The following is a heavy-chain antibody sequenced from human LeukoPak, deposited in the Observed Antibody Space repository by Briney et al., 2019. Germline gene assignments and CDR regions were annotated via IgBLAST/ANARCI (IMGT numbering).Heavy chain of an antibody. CDR1: GDSVSSNSAA. CDR3: ARDRYCSSTSCQKGRDWFDP. J-gene: IGHJ5*02. D-gene: IGHD2-2*01. V-gene: IGHV6-1*01. CDR2: TYYRSKWYN. Sequence: SQTLSLTCAISGDSVSSNSAAWNWIRQSPSRGLEWLGRTYYRSKWYNDYAVSVKSRITINPDTSKNQFSLQLNSVTPEDTAVYYCARDRYCSSTSCQKGRDWFDPWGQGTLVTVSS.